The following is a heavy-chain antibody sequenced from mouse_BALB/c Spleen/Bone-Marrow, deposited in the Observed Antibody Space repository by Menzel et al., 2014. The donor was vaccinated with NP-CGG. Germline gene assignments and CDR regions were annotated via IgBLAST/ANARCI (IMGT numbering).Heavy chain of an antibody. D-gene: IGHD3-1*01. J-gene: IGHJ3*01. CDR3: ARDRGPPY. CDR2: IWAGGST. Sequence: VKLMESGPGLVSPSQSLSITCTVSGFSLTSYSVHWVRQPQGKGLEWLGVIWAGGSTNYNSALMSRLSISKDNSKSQVFLKMNGLQTDDTAMYYCARDRGPPYWGQGTLVTVSA. V-gene: IGHV2-9*02. CDR1: GFSLTSYS.